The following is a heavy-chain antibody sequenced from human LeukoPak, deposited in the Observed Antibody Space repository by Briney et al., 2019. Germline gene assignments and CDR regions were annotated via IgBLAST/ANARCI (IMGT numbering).Heavy chain of an antibody. CDR3: ARGGYYYDSSGYFWYFDY. CDR1: GYTFTGYY. CDR2: INAGNGNT. J-gene: IGHJ4*02. Sequence: ASVKVSCKASGYTFTGYYMHWVRQAPGQRLEWMGWINAGNGNTKYSQEFQGRVTITRDTSASTAYMELSSLRSEDMAVYYCARGGYYYDSSGYFWYFDYWGQGTLVTVSS. D-gene: IGHD3-22*01. V-gene: IGHV1-3*03.